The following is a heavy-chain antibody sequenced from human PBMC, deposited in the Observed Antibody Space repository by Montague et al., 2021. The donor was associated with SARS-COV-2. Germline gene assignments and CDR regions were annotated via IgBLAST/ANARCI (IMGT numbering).Heavy chain of an antibody. CDR3: ARVPYCSGGSCYYYYYYMDV. CDR1: GFTFSSYE. CDR2: ISSSGSTI. D-gene: IGHD2-15*01. Sequence: SLRLSCAASGFTFSSYEMNWVRQAPGKGLEWVSYISSSGSTIYYADSVKGRFTISRDNAKNSLYLQMNSLRAEDTAVYYCARVPYCSGGSCYYYYYYMDVWGKGTTVTGSS. J-gene: IGHJ6*03. V-gene: IGHV3-48*03.